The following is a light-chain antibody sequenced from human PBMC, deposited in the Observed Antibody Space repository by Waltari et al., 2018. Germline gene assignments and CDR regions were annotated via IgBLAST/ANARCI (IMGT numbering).Light chain of an antibody. V-gene: IGLV3-25*03. CDR1: GLPKQS. J-gene: IGLJ3*02. Sequence: SYELTQPPSVSVSPGQTARNTCSGDGLPKQSAFWYQQKSGQAPVLVIYKDTKRPSGIPERFSGSSSETIVTLTISGVQAEDEADYYCQSADSTGTLRVFGGGTKLTVL. CDR2: KDT. CDR3: QSADSTGTLRV.